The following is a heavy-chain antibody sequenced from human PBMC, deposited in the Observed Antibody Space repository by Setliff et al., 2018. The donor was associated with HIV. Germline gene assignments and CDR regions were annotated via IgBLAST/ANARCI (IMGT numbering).Heavy chain of an antibody. CDR2: IYYSGST. Sequence: PSETLSLTCTVSGGSISSGSYYWSWIRQPPGKGLEWIGSIYYSGSTYYNPSLKSRVTISVDTSKNQFSLKLSSVTAADTAVYYCATWGRNNWNYFSYWGQGTLVTVSS. V-gene: IGHV4-39*07. CDR1: GGSISSGSYY. CDR3: ATWGRNNWNYFSY. J-gene: IGHJ4*02. D-gene: IGHD1-20*01.